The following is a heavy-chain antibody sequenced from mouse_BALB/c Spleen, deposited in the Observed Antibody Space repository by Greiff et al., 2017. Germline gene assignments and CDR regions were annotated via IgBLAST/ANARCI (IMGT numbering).Heavy chain of an antibody. CDR3: ARSAYGNYTGLFAY. D-gene: IGHD2-10*02. Sequence: VKLMESGAELVRPGASVKLSCKASGYTFTSYWMNWVKQRPEQGLEWIGRIDPYDSETHYNQKFKDKAILTVDKSSSTAYMQLSSLTSEDSAVYYCARSAYGNYTGLFAYWGQGTLVTVSA. J-gene: IGHJ3*01. CDR1: GYTFTSYW. CDR2: IDPYDSET. V-gene: IGHV1-52*01.